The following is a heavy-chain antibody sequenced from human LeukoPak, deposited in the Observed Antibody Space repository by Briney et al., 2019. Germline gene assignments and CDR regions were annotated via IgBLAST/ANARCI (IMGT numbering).Heavy chain of an antibody. V-gene: IGHV3-30*02. D-gene: IGHD3-10*01. Sequence: RGSLRLSCAASGFTFSSYGMHWVRQGPGKGLEWVAFIRYDGSNKYYADSVKGRFTISRDNSKNTLYLQMNSLRAEDTAVYYCAKDRMVRGFLDYWGQGTLVTVSS. CDR1: GFTFSSYG. CDR2: IRYDGSNK. J-gene: IGHJ4*02. CDR3: AKDRMVRGFLDY.